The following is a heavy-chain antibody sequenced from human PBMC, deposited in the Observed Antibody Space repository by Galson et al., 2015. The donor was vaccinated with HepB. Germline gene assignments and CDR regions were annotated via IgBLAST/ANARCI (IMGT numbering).Heavy chain of an antibody. J-gene: IGHJ4*02. V-gene: IGHV1-69*06. CDR1: GGTFSSYA. Sequence: SVKVSCKASGGTFSSYAIRWVRQAPGQGLEWMGGIIPIFGTANYTQKFQGRVTITADKSTSTAYMELSSLRSEDTAVYYCARDLTAALRGWGGYWGQGTLVTVSS. CDR2: IIPIFGTA. CDR3: ARDLTAALRGWGGY. D-gene: IGHD6-13*01.